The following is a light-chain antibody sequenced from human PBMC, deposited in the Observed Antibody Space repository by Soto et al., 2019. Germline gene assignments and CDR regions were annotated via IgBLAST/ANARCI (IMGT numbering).Light chain of an antibody. J-gene: IGKJ1*01. CDR2: GVY. CDR3: QQYNSWPET. V-gene: IGKV3D-15*01. Sequence: EIVMTQSPTILSVSPGERATLSCRASQSVSSNLAWYQQKPGQAPRLLIYGVYTRAPGIPARSSGSGSGTEFTLTISSLQSEDFAVYYCQQYNSWPETFGQGTKVDIK. CDR1: QSVSSN.